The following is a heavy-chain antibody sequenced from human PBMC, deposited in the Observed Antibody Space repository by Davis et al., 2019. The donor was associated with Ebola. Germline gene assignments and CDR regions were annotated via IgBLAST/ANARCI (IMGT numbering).Heavy chain of an antibody. CDR3: ATWGGSDY. CDR1: GFPLAGYS. V-gene: IGHV3-23*01. J-gene: IGHJ4*02. Sequence: PGGSLRLSCAASGFPLAGYSMTWARQAPGKGLEWVSGMSGTSDNTYYGDSVKGRFTIFKDSSKNTLHLQMNSLRAEDTAVYYCATWGGSDYWGQGTLVTVSS. CDR2: MSGTSDNT. D-gene: IGHD6-25*01.